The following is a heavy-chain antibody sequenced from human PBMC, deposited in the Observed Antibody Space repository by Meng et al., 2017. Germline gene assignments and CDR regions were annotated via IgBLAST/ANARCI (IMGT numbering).Heavy chain of an antibody. D-gene: IGHD6-13*01. CDR2: IDPNSGVT. Sequence: QVQCVQAGAEVKKPGASVKVSCTPSGYTFTAYYIHWVRQAPGQGLDWMGRIDPNSGVTEYAQKFQGRVTATGDTSISTAYMELSRLRSDDTAIYYCVRDEDISAAGKLFGDYWGQGTLVTVSS. J-gene: IGHJ4*02. CDR1: GYTFTAYY. CDR3: VRDEDISAAGKLFGDY. V-gene: IGHV1-2*06.